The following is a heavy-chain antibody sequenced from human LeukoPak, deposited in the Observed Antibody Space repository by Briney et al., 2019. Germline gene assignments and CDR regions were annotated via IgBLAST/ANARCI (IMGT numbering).Heavy chain of an antibody. CDR3: ARVSSSSTNYFDS. J-gene: IGHJ4*02. D-gene: IGHD6-19*01. V-gene: IGHV3-53*01. CDR2: IYSGGST. CDR1: GFTVSSNY. Sequence: GSLRLSCAASGFTVSSNYMSWVRQAPGKGLEWVSVIYSGGSTYYADSVKGRFTISRDNSKNTLYLQMNSLRAEDTAVYYCARVSSSSTNYFDSWGQGTLVTVSS.